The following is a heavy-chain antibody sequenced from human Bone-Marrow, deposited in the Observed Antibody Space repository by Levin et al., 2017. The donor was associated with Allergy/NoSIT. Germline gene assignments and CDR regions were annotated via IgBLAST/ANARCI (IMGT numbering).Heavy chain of an antibody. D-gene: IGHD1-26*01. CDR3: VRKEVGISSDY. CDR1: GASTSSTTYY. J-gene: IGHJ4*02. CDR2: INHSGST. V-gene: IGHV4-39*01. Sequence: SETLSLTCNVSGASTSSTTYYWGWIRQSPGKGLEWIGTINHSGSTYYDPSLKSRVTISLDTSKNQFSLRMTSVTAADTAVYYCVRKEVGISSDYWGQGTLVIVSS.